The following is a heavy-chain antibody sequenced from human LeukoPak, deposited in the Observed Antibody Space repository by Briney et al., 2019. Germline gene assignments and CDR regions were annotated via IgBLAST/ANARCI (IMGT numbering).Heavy chain of an antibody. CDR2: VSYDGSNK. CDR1: GFTFSSYG. J-gene: IGHJ5*02. CDR3: VRDQYCSGGSCYSGFDL. Sequence: RRSLRLSCAASGFTFSSYGIDWVRQAPGKGLGWVAVVSYDGSNKSYADPVKDRFTISTENSKKTLYLQMNGLRAEDTRVYYCVRDQYCSGGSCYSGFDLWGQGTLVTVSS. D-gene: IGHD2-15*01. V-gene: IGHV3-30*03.